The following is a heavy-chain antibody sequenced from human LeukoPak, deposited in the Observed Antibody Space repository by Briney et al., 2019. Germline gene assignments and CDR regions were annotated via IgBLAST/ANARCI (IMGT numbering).Heavy chain of an antibody. CDR1: GFTFSSYE. CDR2: ISSSGSTI. CDR3: ARDCTLSGYSDY. J-gene: IGHJ4*02. Sequence: GGSLRLSCAASGFTFSSYEMNWVRQAPGKGLEWVSYISSSGSTIYYADSVKGRFTISRDNAKNSLYLQMKSLRAEDTAVYYCARDCTLSGYSDYWGQGTLVTVSS. V-gene: IGHV3-48*03. D-gene: IGHD3-9*01.